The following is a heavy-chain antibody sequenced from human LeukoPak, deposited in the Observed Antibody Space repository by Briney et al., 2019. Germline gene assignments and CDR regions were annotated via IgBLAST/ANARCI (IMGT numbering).Heavy chain of an antibody. Sequence: SETLSLTCTVSGGSISSYYWSWIRQPAGKGLEWIGRIYTSGSTNYNPSLKSRVTMSVDTSKNQFSLKLSSVTAADTAVYYCARESITFGGVIMAYYFDYWGQGTLVTVSS. D-gene: IGHD3-16*01. CDR3: ARESITFGGVIMAYYFDY. V-gene: IGHV4-4*07. CDR1: GGSISSYY. J-gene: IGHJ4*02. CDR2: IYTSGST.